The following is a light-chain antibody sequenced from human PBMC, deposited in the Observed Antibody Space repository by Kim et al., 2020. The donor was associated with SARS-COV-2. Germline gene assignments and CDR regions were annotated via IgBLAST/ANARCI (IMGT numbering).Light chain of an antibody. J-gene: IGLJ1*01. V-gene: IGLV2-14*03. CDR2: DVS. Sequence: SRAITCTGTSSDVVCFNYVSWYQQHPGKAPKLMIYDVSNRPSGVSNRFSGSKSGNTASLTISGLQAEDEADYYCSSYTSSSTPDVFGTGTKVTV. CDR1: SSDVVCFNY. CDR3: SSYTSSSTPDV.